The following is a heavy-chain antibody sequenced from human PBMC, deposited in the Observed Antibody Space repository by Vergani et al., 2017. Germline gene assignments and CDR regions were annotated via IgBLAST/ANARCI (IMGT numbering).Heavy chain of an antibody. J-gene: IGHJ6*01. CDR3: ARELSVLAVSGHYYCSYCIDV. D-gene: IGHD6-19*01. Sequence: VQLVQSGAEGKKPGGSVKVSCKASGYTFTGYYMHWVRQAPGQGLEWRGWINPNSGGTNYPQKFQGRVTMTREESISTAYMELSRLRSDDTAVYYCARELSVLAVSGHYYCSYCIDVCGQG. CDR1: GYTFTGYY. V-gene: IGHV1-2*02. CDR2: INPNSGGT.